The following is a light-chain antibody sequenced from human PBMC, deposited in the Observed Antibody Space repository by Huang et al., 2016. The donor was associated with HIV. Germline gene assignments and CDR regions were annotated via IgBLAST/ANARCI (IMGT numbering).Light chain of an antibody. J-gene: IGKJ4*01. CDR3: QQRYNWPT. V-gene: IGKV3-11*01. Sequence: EIVLTQSPATLSLSAGESATLPCRASQTVSNYLAWYQHKPGQAPRLLIYDASNRASGIPVRFSGRGSGTDFTLTIDGLESEDVAVYYCQQRYNWPTFGGGTKVEIK. CDR2: DAS. CDR1: QTVSNY.